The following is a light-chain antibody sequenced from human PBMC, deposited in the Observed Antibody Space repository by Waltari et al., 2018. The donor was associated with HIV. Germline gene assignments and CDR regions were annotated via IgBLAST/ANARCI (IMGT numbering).Light chain of an antibody. CDR3: QQTNGLPLT. J-gene: IGKJ4*01. Sequence: DIQMTQSPGYMSAFVGDSVTLTCRASQGISTWLAWYQKKPGKVPQLLIHGASSLHSGVPSRFNGSGSGTQFSLTISSLQSEDFATYYCQQTNGLPLTFGGGTTV. CDR2: GAS. V-gene: IGKV1-12*01. CDR1: QGISTW.